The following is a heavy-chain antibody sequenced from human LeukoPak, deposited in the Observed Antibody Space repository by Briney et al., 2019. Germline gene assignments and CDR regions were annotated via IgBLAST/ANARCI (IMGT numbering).Heavy chain of an antibody. V-gene: IGHV4-34*01. D-gene: IGHD6-13*01. Sequence: SETLSLTCAVYGGSFSGYYWSWIRQPPGKGLEWIGEINHSGSTNYNPSLKSRVTISVDTSKNQFSLKLSSVTAADTAVYYCARERIVLAAAGTGIDYWGQGTLVTVSS. J-gene: IGHJ4*02. CDR2: INHSGST. CDR3: ARERIVLAAAGTGIDY. CDR1: GGSFSGYY.